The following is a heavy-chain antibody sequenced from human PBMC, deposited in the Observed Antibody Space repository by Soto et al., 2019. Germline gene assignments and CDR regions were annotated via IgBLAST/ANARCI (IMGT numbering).Heavy chain of an antibody. CDR1: GGSISSGGYS. J-gene: IGHJ4*02. CDR2: IYHSGST. CDR3: ARVRDILTGHFDY. D-gene: IGHD3-9*01. V-gene: IGHV4-30-2*01. Sequence: SETLSLTCAVSGGSISSGGYSWSWIRQPPGKGLEWIGYIYHSGSTYYNPSLKSRVTISVDRSKNQFSLKLSSVTAADTAMYYCARVRDILTGHFDYWGQGTLVTVSS.